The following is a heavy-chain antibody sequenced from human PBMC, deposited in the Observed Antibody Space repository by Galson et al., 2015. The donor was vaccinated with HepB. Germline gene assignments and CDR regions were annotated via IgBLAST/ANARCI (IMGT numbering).Heavy chain of an antibody. CDR2: IYSGGST. CDR3: ASYGSGSYDVYWYFDL. J-gene: IGHJ2*01. V-gene: IGHV3-66*01. D-gene: IGHD3-10*01. CDR1: GFTVSSNY. Sequence: SLRLSCAASGFTVSSNYMSWVRQAPGKGLEWVSVIYSGGSTYYADSEKGRFTISRDNSKNTLYLQMNSLRAEDTAVYYCASYGSGSYDVYWYFDLWGRGTLVTVSS.